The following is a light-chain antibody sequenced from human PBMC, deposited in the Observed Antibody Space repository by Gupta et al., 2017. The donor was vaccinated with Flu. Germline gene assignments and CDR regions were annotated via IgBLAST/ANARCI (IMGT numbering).Light chain of an antibody. V-gene: IGKV1-39*01. CDR1: QTIYDY. J-gene: IGKJ1*01. Sequence: DIQMTQSPSSLSASVGDRVIITCRASQTIYDYLNWYQQQPGKAPKLLIYAASSFQGGVPSRFSGSRSGTDFTLTITSLQPEDFATYYCQQSDNTPWTFGQGTKVEIK. CDR3: QQSDNTPWT. CDR2: AAS.